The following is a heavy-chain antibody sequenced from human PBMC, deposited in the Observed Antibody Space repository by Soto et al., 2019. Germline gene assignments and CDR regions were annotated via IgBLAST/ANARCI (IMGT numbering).Heavy chain of an antibody. CDR2: IYYSGST. CDR1: GGSISSGDYY. Sequence: SETLSLTCTVSGGSISSGDYYWSWIRQPPGKGLEWIGHIYYSGSTYYNPSLKSRVTISVDTSKNQFSLKLSSVTAADTAVYHCAVKLWFGELPGVWGQGTTVTVSS. D-gene: IGHD3-10*01. V-gene: IGHV4-30-4*01. CDR3: AVKLWFGELPGV. J-gene: IGHJ6*02.